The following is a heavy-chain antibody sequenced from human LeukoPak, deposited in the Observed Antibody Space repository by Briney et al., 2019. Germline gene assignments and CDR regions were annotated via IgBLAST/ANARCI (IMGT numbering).Heavy chain of an antibody. J-gene: IGHJ5*02. CDR2: ISGSSSGSTSII. D-gene: IGHD3-3*01. V-gene: IGHV3-48*04. Sequence: GGSLRLSCEFSGIIFSTYAMNWVRQGPGKGLEWISYISGSSSGSTSIIQYADSVKGRFTISRDNAKNSLHLQMDSLSAEDTAVYYCARDFWSGYYPEAWGQGALVIVSS. CDR1: GIIFSTYA. CDR3: ARDFWSGYYPEA.